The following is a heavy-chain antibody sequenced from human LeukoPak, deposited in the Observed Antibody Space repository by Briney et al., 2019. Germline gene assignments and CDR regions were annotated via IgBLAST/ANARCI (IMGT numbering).Heavy chain of an antibody. J-gene: IGHJ4*02. CDR2: INHSGST. Sequence: SETLSLTCAVYGGSFSGYYWSWIRQPPGKGLEWIGEINHSGSTNYNPSLKSRVTISVDTSKNQFSLKLSSVTAADAAVYYCAREGYYDSSGAFDYWGQGTLVTVSS. D-gene: IGHD3-22*01. V-gene: IGHV4-34*01. CDR1: GGSFSGYY. CDR3: AREGYYDSSGAFDY.